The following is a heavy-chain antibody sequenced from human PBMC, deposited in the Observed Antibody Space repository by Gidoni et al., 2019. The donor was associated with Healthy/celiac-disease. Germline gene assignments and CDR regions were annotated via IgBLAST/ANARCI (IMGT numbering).Heavy chain of an antibody. CDR3: AREYYYDSSGYSGESYYGMDV. Sequence: QVQLVQSGAEVKKPGASVKVSCKASGYTFTGYYMHWVRQAPGQGLEWMGWINPNSGGTNYAQKFQGRVTMTRDTSISTAYMELSRLRSDDTAVYYCAREYYYDSSGYSGESYYGMDVWGQGTTVTVSS. J-gene: IGHJ6*02. CDR2: INPNSGGT. D-gene: IGHD3-22*01. CDR1: GYTFTGYY. V-gene: IGHV1-2*02.